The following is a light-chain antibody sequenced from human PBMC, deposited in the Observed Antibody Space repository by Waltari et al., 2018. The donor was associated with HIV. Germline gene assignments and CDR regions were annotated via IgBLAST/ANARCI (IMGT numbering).Light chain of an antibody. V-gene: IGLV2-14*03. CDR3: SSYASSSTVV. Sequence: QSALTQPASVSGSPGQSITISCTGTSSDVGGYNYVSWYQQHPGKAPKLIIYDVSNRPSWVSNRFSGSKAGNTASRTISGLQAEDEAYYYCSSYASSSTVVFGGGTKLTVL. CDR1: SSDVGGYNY. J-gene: IGLJ2*01. CDR2: DVS.